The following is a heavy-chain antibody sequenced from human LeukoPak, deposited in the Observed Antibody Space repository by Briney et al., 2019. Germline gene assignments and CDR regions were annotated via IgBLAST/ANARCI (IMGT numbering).Heavy chain of an antibody. D-gene: IGHD5-24*01. Sequence: GGFLRLSCAASGFTFSSYWMHWVRQAPGKGLVWVSRINSDGSSTSYADSVKGRFTISRDNAKNTLYLQMNSLRAEDTAVYYCARGTWATLYYYYMDVWGKGTTVTVSS. CDR3: ARGTWATLYYYYMDV. J-gene: IGHJ6*03. V-gene: IGHV3-74*01. CDR2: INSDGSST. CDR1: GFTFSSYW.